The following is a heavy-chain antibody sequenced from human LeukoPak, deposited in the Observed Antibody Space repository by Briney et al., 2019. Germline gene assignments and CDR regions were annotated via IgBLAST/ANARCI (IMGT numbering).Heavy chain of an antibody. CDR1: GFTFSSYT. V-gene: IGHV3-48*01. Sequence: GGSLRLSCVASGFTFSSYTMNWVRQAPGKGLEWVSYISSTSSTIYYAASVKGRFIISRDNAKNSLYLQMNSLRAEDTAVYYCARDRSVRSSIVVAGGFDPWGQGTLVTVSS. J-gene: IGHJ5*02. CDR2: ISSTSSTI. CDR3: ARDRSVRSSIVVAGGFDP. D-gene: IGHD6-13*01.